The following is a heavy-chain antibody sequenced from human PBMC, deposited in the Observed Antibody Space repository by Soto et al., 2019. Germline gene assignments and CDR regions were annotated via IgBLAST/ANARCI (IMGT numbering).Heavy chain of an antibody. J-gene: IGHJ4*02. CDR2: IDHSGST. D-gene: IGHD2-8*02. Sequence: SGTLSLTCAVYGGSFSGYYWTWIRQPPGTGLEWIGEIDHSGSTTYNPSLKSRVTISVDTSNNQISLKLTSVTAADTAVYYCARDKITGLFDYWGQGTLVTVSS. V-gene: IGHV4-34*01. CDR1: GGSFSGYY. CDR3: ARDKITGLFDY.